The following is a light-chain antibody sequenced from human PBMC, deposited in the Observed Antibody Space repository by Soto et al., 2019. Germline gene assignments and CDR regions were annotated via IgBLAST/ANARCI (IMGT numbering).Light chain of an antibody. V-gene: IGKV1-39*01. Sequence: DIQMTQSPSSLSASVGDRVTITCRASQSISTYLNWYQHKPGKAPKLLIHAASSLQSGVPSRFSGSGSRTDFTLTISSLQPDDFATYYCQQSYSTPYTFGQGTKLEIK. CDR1: QSISTY. J-gene: IGKJ2*01. CDR3: QQSYSTPYT. CDR2: AAS.